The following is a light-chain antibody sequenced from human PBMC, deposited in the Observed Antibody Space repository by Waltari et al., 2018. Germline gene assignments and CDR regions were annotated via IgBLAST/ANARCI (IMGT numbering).Light chain of an antibody. J-gene: IGLJ2*01. CDR3: QSSDSTDVV. CDR2: EDD. CDR1: TRGIAHNY. Sequence: NFLLTQPPSVSASPAQPVTISCPRSTRGIAHNYLHSYQQRPGSVPITVMFEDDQRPPGVPDRFSGSLDSSSDSASLTISDLRTEDEADYYCQSSDSTDVVFGGGTKLTVL. V-gene: IGLV6-57*03.